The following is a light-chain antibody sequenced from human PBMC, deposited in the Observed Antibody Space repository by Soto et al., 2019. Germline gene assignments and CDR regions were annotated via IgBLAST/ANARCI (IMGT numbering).Light chain of an antibody. V-gene: IGKV3-20*01. Sequence: EIVLTQSPGTLSLSPVERATLPCSASQSVTSSFLAWYQQKPGQAPRLLIYGASSRATGIPDRFSGSGSGTDFTLTINRLELEDVAVYYCQQYYNWPRTFGQGTKVDIK. J-gene: IGKJ1*01. CDR2: GAS. CDR1: QSVTSSF. CDR3: QQYYNWPRT.